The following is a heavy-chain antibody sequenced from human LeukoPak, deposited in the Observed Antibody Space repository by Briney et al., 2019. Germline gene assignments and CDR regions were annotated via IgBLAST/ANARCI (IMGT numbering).Heavy chain of an antibody. CDR2: ISNSGTTK. J-gene: IGHJ4*02. CDR1: GFTVSSNY. D-gene: IGHD3-10*01. CDR3: ARSIYGSGSYYNGGIDY. V-gene: IGHV3-11*04. Sequence: PGGSLRLSCAASGFTVSSNYMSWIRQAPGKGLEWISYISNSGTTKYYADSVKGRFTISRDNAKNSLYLQMNSLRAEDTAVYYCARSIYGSGSYYNGGIDYWGQGTLVTVSS.